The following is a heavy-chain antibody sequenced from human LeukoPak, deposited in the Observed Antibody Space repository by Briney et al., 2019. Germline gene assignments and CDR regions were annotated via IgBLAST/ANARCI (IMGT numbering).Heavy chain of an antibody. V-gene: IGHV3-53*01. CDR1: GFTVSSNY. J-gene: IGHJ4*02. Sequence: TGGSLRLSCAASGFTVSSNYMSWVRQAPGKGLEWVSVIYSGGSTYYADSVKGRFTISRDNSKNTLYLQMNSLRAEDTAVYYCAQSPTYYYDSSGYYYLTNWGQGTLVTVSS. CDR3: AQSPTYYYDSSGYYYLTN. CDR2: IYSGGST. D-gene: IGHD3-22*01.